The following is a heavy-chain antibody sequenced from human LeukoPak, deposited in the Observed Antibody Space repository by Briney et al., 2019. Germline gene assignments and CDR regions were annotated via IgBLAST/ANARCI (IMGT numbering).Heavy chain of an antibody. CDR2: INHSGST. J-gene: IGHJ4*02. CDR3: AGSGRWELLLDY. Sequence: SETLSLTCAVYGGSFSDSYWSWIRQPPGKGLEWIGEINHSGSTNYNPSLKSRVTISVDTSKNQFSLKLSSVTAADTAVYYCAGSGRWELLLDYWGQGTLVTVSS. V-gene: IGHV4-34*01. D-gene: IGHD1-26*01. CDR1: GGSFSDSY.